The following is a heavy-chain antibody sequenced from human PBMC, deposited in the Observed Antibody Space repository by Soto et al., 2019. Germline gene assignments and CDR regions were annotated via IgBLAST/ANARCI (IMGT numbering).Heavy chain of an antibody. D-gene: IGHD2-15*01. J-gene: IGHJ4*02. CDR2: INAGNGNT. CDR3: AILVSLFFGKRDKYIVF. V-gene: IGHV1-3*01. Sequence: ASVKVSCKASGYTLTRYSIHWVRQAPGQRLEWMGWINAGNGNTKFSQKFQGRVTITRDTSASTAYMELRGLRSEDTAVYYCAILVSLFFGKRDKYIVFWGQGTRVTGSS. CDR1: GYTLTRYS.